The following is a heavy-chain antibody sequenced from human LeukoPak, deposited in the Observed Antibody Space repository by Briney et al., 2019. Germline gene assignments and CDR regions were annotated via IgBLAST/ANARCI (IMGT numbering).Heavy chain of an antibody. CDR3: ARVFSERVFGVVITNYFDY. CDR1: GYTFTSYY. V-gene: IGHV1-46*01. Sequence: ASVKVSCKASGYTFTSYYMHWVRQAPGQGLEWMGIINPSGGSTSYAQKFQGRVTMTRDTSTSTVYMELSSLRSEDTAVYYCARVFSERVFGVVITNYFDYWGQGTLVTVSS. CDR2: INPSGGST. J-gene: IGHJ4*02. D-gene: IGHD3-3*01.